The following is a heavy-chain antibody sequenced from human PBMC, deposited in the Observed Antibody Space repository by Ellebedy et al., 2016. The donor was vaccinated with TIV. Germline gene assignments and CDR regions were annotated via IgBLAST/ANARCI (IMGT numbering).Heavy chain of an antibody. CDR3: ARGDRGSGWYWDK. V-gene: IGHV5-51*01. D-gene: IGHD6-19*01. CDR2: IYPGDSET. CDR1: GYSFATYW. Sequence: GESLKISCKGSGYSFATYWIGWGRQMPGKGLEWMGIIYPGDSETRYSPSFQGQVTISADKSISTAYLQWSSLKASDTAIYYCARGDRGSGWYWDKWGQGTLVTVSS. J-gene: IGHJ4*02.